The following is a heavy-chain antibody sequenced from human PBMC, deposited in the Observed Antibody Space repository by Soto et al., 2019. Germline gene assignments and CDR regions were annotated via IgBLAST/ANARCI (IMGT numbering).Heavy chain of an antibody. Sequence: QIQESGSGLVKPSQTLSLSCAVSGASISSGGYSWSWVRQPPGKALEWIGYIYHRGTTHYNPARRSRVTMAVDKSSNQVSLRLTSVTAADTAVYFCVRGPQNYGDKVDSVGYYFAHWGPGTQVTVSS. D-gene: IGHD4-17*01. J-gene: IGHJ4*02. V-gene: IGHV4-30-2*01. CDR3: VRGPQNYGDKVDSVGYYFAH. CDR2: IYHRGTT. CDR1: GASISSGGYS.